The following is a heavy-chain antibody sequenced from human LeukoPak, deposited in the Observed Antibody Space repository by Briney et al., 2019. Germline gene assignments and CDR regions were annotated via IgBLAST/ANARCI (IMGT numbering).Heavy chain of an antibody. CDR3: ARRFRDSKTYSFDY. CDR1: GYTFMSYY. V-gene: IGHV1-2*06. Sequence: GASVKVSCKASGYTFMSYYIYWMRQAPGQGPEWLGRINTNSGATKYAQKSRDRVTMTRDTSTNTVYMELSGLTPDDTAVYYCARRFRDSKTYSFDYRGQGSLVTVS. J-gene: IGHJ4*02. CDR2: INTNSGAT. D-gene: IGHD3-22*01.